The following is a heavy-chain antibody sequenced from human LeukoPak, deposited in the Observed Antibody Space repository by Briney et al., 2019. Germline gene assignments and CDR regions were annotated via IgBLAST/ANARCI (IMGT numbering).Heavy chain of an antibody. CDR2: IYYSGST. D-gene: IGHD1-26*01. J-gene: IGHJ3*02. CDR3: AGDQGGSAHRHAFDI. Sequence: SETLSLTCTVSGGSISSYYWSWIRQPPGKGLEWIGYIYYSGSTNYNPSLKSRVTISVDTSKNQFSLNLSSMTAADTAVYYCAGDQGGSAHRHAFDIWGQGTLVTVSS. V-gene: IGHV4-59*01. CDR1: GGSISSYY.